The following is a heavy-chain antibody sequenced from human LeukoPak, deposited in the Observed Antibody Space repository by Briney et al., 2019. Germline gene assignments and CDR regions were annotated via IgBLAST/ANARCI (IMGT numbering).Heavy chain of an antibody. CDR3: AKVADQYYYYYFYYMDV. CDR1: GFTFSTYG. V-gene: IGHV3-23*01. D-gene: IGHD2/OR15-2a*01. J-gene: IGHJ6*03. Sequence: GGTLRLSCAASGFTFSTYGMTWVRQAPGKGLEWVSAISGSAATTFYADSVKGRFTISRDNSKNTLYLQMNSLRLEDTAVYYCAKVADQYYYYYFYYMDVWGKGTTVTVSS. CDR2: ISGSAATT.